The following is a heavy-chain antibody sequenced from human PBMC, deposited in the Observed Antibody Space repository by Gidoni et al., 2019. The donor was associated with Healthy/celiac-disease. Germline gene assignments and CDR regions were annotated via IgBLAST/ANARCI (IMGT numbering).Heavy chain of an antibody. J-gene: IGHJ6*03. CDR3: ARDIVVVPAANYCYYYMDV. V-gene: IGHV3-7*01. CDR1: GFPFSRHW. CDR2: IKQDGSEK. Sequence: EVQLVASGGGVGQPGGSRRLSCASSGFPFSRHWMSWVRQAPGKGRGWVANIKQDGSEKYYVDSVKGRFTISRDNAKNSLYLQMNSLRAEDTAVYYCARDIVVVPAANYCYYYMDVWGKGTTVTVSS. D-gene: IGHD2-2*01.